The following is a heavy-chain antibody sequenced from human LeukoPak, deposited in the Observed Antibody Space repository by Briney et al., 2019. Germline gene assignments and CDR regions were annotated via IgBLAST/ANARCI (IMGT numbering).Heavy chain of an antibody. J-gene: IGHJ3*02. V-gene: IGHV5-51*01. CDR1: GYKFPSYW. CDR2: IYPGDSDT. CDR3: ATLPSSERAFDI. Sequence: GEALKISCKASGYKFPSYWIGWGRPLPGKGLEWMGIIYPGDSDTRYSPSFEGQVTISADKSISTAYLQWSSLKASDTGMYYSATLPSSERAFDIWGQGTMATVSS.